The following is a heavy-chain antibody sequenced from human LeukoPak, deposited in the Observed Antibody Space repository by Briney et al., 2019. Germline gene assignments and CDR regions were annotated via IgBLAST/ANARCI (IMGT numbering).Heavy chain of an antibody. CDR2: IYYSGST. V-gene: IGHV4-59*01. CDR1: GGSISSYY. J-gene: IGHJ6*03. CDR3: ARGSQIPYMDV. Sequence: SETLSLTCTVSGGSISSYYWSWIRQPPGKGLEWIGYIYYSGSTNYNPSLKSRVTISVDTSKNQFSLKLSSVTAAGTAVYYYARGSQIPYMDVWGKGTTVTVSS.